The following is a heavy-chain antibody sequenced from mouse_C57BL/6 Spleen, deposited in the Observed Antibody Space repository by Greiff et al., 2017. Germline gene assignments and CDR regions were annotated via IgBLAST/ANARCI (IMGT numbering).Heavy chain of an antibody. CDR2: INYDGSST. CDR1: GFTFSDYY. CDR3: ARSNRYYFDY. Sequence: EVQVVESEGGLVQPGSSMKLSCTASGFTFSDYYMAWVRQVPEKGLEWVANINYDGSSTYYLDSLKSRFIISRDNAKNILYLQMSSLKSEDTATYYCARSNRYYFDYWGQGTTLTVSS. D-gene: IGHD4-1*01. V-gene: IGHV5-16*01. J-gene: IGHJ2*01.